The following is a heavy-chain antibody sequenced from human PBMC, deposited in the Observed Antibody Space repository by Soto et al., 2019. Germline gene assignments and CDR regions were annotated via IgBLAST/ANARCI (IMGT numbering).Heavy chain of an antibody. Sequence: PGGSLRLSCAASGLTFGSYAMTWVRQTPGKGLEWVSSISGSGYSTYYANSVKGRFTISRDNSKNTLYLQMNSLRAEDTAVYYCAKDPYVVVVAYTYYFDYWGQGTLVTVSS. J-gene: IGHJ4*02. CDR2: ISGSGYST. CDR3: AKDPYVVVVAYTYYFDY. D-gene: IGHD2-15*01. V-gene: IGHV3-23*01. CDR1: GLTFGSYA.